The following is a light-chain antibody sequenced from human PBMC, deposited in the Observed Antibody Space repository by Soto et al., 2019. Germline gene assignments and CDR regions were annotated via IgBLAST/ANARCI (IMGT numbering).Light chain of an antibody. Sequence: DIHLTQSPSSLSAYVGDRVTITCRASQAITNNLAWYQQKPGNPPKLLIYEESTLHSGVPSRFSGRKVGTQFILTIDSLQPEDFATYYCQQVKSYPRTFGGGTKVDI. V-gene: IGKV1-9*01. CDR1: QAITNN. CDR2: EES. CDR3: QQVKSYPRT. J-gene: IGKJ4*01.